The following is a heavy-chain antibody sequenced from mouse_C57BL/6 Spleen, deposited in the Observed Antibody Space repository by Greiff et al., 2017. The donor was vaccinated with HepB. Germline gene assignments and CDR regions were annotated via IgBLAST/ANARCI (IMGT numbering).Heavy chain of an antibody. V-gene: IGHV1-53*01. J-gene: IGHJ4*01. CDR1: GYTFTSYW. CDR2: INPSNGGT. Sequence: QVQLKQSGTELVKPGASVKLSCKASGYTFTSYWMHWVKQRPGQGLEWIGNINPSNGGTNYNEKFKSKATLTVDKSSSTAYMQLSSLTSEDSAVYYCARKLDYGLPMDYWGQGTSVTVSS. D-gene: IGHD2-4*01. CDR3: ARKLDYGLPMDY.